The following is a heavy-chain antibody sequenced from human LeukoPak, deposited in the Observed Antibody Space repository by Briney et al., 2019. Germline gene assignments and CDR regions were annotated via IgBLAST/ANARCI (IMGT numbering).Heavy chain of an antibody. J-gene: IGHJ4*02. Sequence: SETLSLTCAVYGGSFSGYYWSWIRQPPGKGLEWIGEINHSGSTNYNPSLKSRVTISVDTSKNQFSLKLSSVTAADTAVYYCASFFSYEGYTSSGWYSFDYWGQGTLVTVSS. CDR3: ASFFSYEGYTSSGWYSFDY. CDR2: INHSGST. V-gene: IGHV4-34*01. D-gene: IGHD6-19*01. CDR1: GGSFSGYY.